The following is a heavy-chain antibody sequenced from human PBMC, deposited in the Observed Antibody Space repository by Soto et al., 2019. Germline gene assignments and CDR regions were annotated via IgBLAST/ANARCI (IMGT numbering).Heavy chain of an antibody. CDR1: GYTFTNHG. J-gene: IGHJ4*02. Sequence: QVQLVQSGPEVKKSGASVKVSCKASGYTFTNHGISWVRQAPGHGLEWMGWVRGYNGKTKYAQEWQGRVTMTTETSTSTAYMELRSLRSDDTAVYYCARDLYPLAYYFDYWGQGTLVTVSS. CDR2: VRGYNGKT. V-gene: IGHV1-18*04. D-gene: IGHD2-8*01. CDR3: ARDLYPLAYYFDY.